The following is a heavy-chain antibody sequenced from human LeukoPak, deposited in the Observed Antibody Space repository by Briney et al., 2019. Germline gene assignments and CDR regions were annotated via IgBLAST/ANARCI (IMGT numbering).Heavy chain of an antibody. D-gene: IGHD3-10*01. CDR2: IYSGGST. Sequence: PGGSLRLSCAASGFTVSSNYMSWVRQAPGKGLEWVSVIYSGGSTYYADSVKGRFTISRDNSKNTLYLQMNSLRAEDTAVYYCARAAMVRGEKNYYMDVWGKGTTVTISS. CDR1: GFTVSSNY. J-gene: IGHJ6*03. CDR3: ARAAMVRGEKNYYMDV. V-gene: IGHV3-53*01.